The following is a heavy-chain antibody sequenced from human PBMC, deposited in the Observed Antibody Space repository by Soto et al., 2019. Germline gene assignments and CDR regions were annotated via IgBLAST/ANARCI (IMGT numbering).Heavy chain of an antibody. Sequence: QVELQQSGPGVVRPSETLSLTCSVSGASISKTSSYWGWIRQPPGKGLEWIGSINYSGTAYYSPSLRSRATLSVDTSANQCPLRLMSVTAADTAFYFCVRRVNIPSWYFDLWGREKPVIVSS. J-gene: IGHJ2*01. CDR2: INYSGTA. D-gene: IGHD2-21*01. CDR3: VRRVNIPSWYFDL. CDR1: GASISKTSSY. V-gene: IGHV4-39*01.